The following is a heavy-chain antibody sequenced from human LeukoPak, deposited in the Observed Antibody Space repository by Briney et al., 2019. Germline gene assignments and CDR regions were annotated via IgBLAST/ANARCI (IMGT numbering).Heavy chain of an antibody. V-gene: IGHV4-34*01. D-gene: IGHD3-10*01. CDR3: ARGITMDY. CDR2: INHSGST. CDR1: LESFSGYY. J-gene: IGHJ4*02. Sequence: SETLSLTCAVYLESFSGYYWNWIRQPPGKGLEWIGEINHSGSTNYNPSLKSRVTISVDTSKNQFSLKLSSVTAADTAVYYCARGITMDYWGQGTLVTVSS.